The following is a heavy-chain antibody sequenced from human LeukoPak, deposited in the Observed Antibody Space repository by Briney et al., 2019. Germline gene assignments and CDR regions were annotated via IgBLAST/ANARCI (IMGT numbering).Heavy chain of an antibody. V-gene: IGHV3-20*04. CDR2: INWNGGST. D-gene: IGHD6-13*01. CDR3: AREQQLPRGYYFDY. Sequence: GGSLRLSCAASGFTFDDYGMSWVRQAPGKGLEWVSGINWNGGSTGYADSVKGRFTISRDNAKNSLYLQMNSLRAEDAALYYCAREQQLPRGYYFDYWGQGTLVTVSS. CDR1: GFTFDDYG. J-gene: IGHJ4*02.